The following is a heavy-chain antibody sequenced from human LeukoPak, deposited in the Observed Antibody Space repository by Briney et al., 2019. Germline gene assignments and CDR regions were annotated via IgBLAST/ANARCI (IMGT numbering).Heavy chain of an antibody. CDR2: IHSSGST. CDR1: GGSMSSSTDY. Sequence: SETLSLTCTVSGGSMSSSTDYWAWIRQPPGKGLEWIGSIHSSGSTYYNPSLKGRVTISVDTSMNHFSLKLTSVTAADTAVYYCTTLIAAPGSGAPFDYWGQGILVTVSS. CDR3: TTLIAAPGSGAPFDY. J-gene: IGHJ4*02. V-gene: IGHV4-39*02. D-gene: IGHD6-13*01.